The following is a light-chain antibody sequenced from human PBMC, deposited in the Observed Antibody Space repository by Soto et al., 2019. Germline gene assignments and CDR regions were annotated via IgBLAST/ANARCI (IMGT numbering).Light chain of an antibody. CDR3: QQRSNWPPL. V-gene: IGKV3-11*01. CDR1: QSVSSY. J-gene: IGKJ3*01. Sequence: EIVLTRSPATLSLSPGERATLSCRASQSVSSYLAWYQQKPGQAPRLLIYDASNRATGIPARFSGSGSGTDFTLTISSLEPEDFAVYYCQQRSNWPPLFGPGTKVDIK. CDR2: DAS.